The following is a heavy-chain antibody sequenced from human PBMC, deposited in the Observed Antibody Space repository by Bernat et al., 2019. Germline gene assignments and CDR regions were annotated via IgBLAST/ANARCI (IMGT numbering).Heavy chain of an antibody. V-gene: IGHV3-15*07. J-gene: IGHJ4*02. D-gene: IGHD2-15*01. CDR3: TTDSEGWEPLTPLDY. CDR1: GFTFSNAW. CDR2: IKSKTDGGTT. Sequence: EVQLVESGGGLVKPGGSHRLSCAASGFTFSNAWMNWVRPAPGKWLEWVGRIKSKTDGGTTDYAAPVKGRFTISRDDSKNTLYLQMNSLKTEDTAVYYCTTDSEGWEPLTPLDYWGQGTLVTVSS.